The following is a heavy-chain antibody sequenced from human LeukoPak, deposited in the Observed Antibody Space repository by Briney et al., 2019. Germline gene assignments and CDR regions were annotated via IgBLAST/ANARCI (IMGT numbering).Heavy chain of an antibody. J-gene: IGHJ4*02. Sequence: GGSLRLSCAASELPFTFYAMAWVRQAPGKGLEWVAVISYDGSNKYYADSVKGRFTISRDNSKNTLYLQMNSLRAEDTAVYYCARGGGGFDYWGQGTLVTVSS. D-gene: IGHD2-15*01. CDR2: ISYDGSNK. CDR1: ELPFTFYA. V-gene: IGHV3-30*04. CDR3: ARGGGGFDY.